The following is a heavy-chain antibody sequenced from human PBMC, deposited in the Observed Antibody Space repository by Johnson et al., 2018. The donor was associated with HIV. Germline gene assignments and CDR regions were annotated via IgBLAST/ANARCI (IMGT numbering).Heavy chain of an antibody. Sequence: QVQLVESGGGLVQPGGSLRLSCAASGFTFSSYGMHWVRQAPGKGLEWVAIARYDGSKKYYADSVKGRFTVSRDNSKNSLYLQMNSLTAEDTALYYCAREDYHRALDVWGQVTMVTVSS. V-gene: IGHV3-30*02. D-gene: IGHD4-11*01. J-gene: IGHJ3*01. CDR3: AREDYHRALDV. CDR1: GFTFSSYG. CDR2: ARYDGSKK.